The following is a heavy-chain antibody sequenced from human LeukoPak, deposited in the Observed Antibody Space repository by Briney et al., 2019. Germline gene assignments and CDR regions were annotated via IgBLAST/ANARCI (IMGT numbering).Heavy chain of an antibody. CDR3: ARLEGCSGGGCYSYWYFDL. Sequence: GESLKISCKGSGYSFTNYWIGWVRQMPGKGPEWMGIIYPDDSDTRYSPSFQGQVTISADKSISTAYLQWSSLKASDTAMYYCARLEGCSGGGCYSYWYFDLWGRGTLVTVSS. V-gene: IGHV5-51*01. CDR2: IYPDDSDT. CDR1: GYSFTNYW. J-gene: IGHJ2*01. D-gene: IGHD2-15*01.